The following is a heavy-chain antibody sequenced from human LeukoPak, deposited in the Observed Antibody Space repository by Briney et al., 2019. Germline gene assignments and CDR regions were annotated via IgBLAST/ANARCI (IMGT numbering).Heavy chain of an antibody. CDR2: MYHNSGAT. V-gene: IGHV4-38-2*02. CDR1: GYSITTGYY. Sequence: SETLSLTCTVSGYSITTGYYWAWIRQPPGKGPEWIGSMYHNSGATFYSPSLKSRVTISVDTSKNQFSLKLSSVTAADTAVYYCVSRSGLGIGYWGQGTLVTVSS. J-gene: IGHJ4*02. D-gene: IGHD6-19*01. CDR3: VSRSGLGIGY.